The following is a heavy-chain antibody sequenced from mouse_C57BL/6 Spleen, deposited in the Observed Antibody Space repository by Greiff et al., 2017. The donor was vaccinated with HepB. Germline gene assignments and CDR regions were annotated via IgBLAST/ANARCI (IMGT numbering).Heavy chain of an antibody. Sequence: QVQLKQSGPELVKPGASVKISCKASGYAFSSSWMNWVKQRPGKGLEWIGRIYPGDGDTNYNGKFKGKATLTADKSSSTAYMPLSSLTSEDSAVYFCASGGLTGTCWYFDVWGTGTTVTVSS. V-gene: IGHV1-82*01. CDR2: IYPGDGDT. CDR1: GYAFSSSW. D-gene: IGHD4-1*01. J-gene: IGHJ1*03. CDR3: ASGGLTGTCWYFDV.